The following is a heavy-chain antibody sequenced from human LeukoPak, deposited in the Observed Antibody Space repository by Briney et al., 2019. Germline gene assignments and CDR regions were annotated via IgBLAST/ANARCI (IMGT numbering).Heavy chain of an antibody. J-gene: IGHJ4*02. D-gene: IGHD2-2*01. Sequence: PGGSLRLSCAASGFTFDDYAVHWVRQAPGKGLEWVSGISWNSGSIGYADSVKGRFTISRDNAKNSLYLQMNSLRAEDTALYYCAKAGGYCSSTSCYFDYFDYWGQGTLVTVSS. CDR1: GFTFDDYA. CDR3: AKAGGYCSSTSCYFDYFDY. V-gene: IGHV3-9*01. CDR2: ISWNSGSI.